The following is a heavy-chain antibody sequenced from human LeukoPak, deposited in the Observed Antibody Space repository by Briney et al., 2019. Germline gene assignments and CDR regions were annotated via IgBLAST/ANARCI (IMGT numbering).Heavy chain of an antibody. CDR3: ARLDSYSSSSQAGS. V-gene: IGHV1-18*01. CDR2: ISAYNGNT. D-gene: IGHD6-13*01. Sequence: ASVKVSCKASGYTFTSYGISWVRQAPGEGLGWMGWISAYNGNTNYAQKLQARVTMPTDTSPGTAYMELRSLRSAAPAVYYCARLDSYSSSSQAGSWGQGTLVTVSS. CDR1: GYTFTSYG. J-gene: IGHJ5*02.